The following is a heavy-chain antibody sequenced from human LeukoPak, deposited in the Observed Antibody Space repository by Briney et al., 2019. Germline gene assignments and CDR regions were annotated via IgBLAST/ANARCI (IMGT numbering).Heavy chain of an antibody. CDR2: IYHSGST. J-gene: IGHJ6*03. Sequence: SETLSLTCSVSGYSISSGYYWGWIRQPPGKGLEWIGNIYHSGSTYYNPSLKSRVTISVDTSKNQFSLKLSSVTAADTAVYYCARDFSSSSSVYYYYYMDVWGKGTTVTVSS. CDR1: GYSISSGYY. CDR3: ARDFSSSSSVYYYYYMDV. V-gene: IGHV4-38-2*02. D-gene: IGHD6-6*01.